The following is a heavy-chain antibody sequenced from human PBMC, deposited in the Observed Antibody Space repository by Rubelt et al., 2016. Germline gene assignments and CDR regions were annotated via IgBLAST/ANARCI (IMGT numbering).Heavy chain of an antibody. Sequence: QVTLRESGPALVKPTQTLTLTCTFSGFSLSTSGMSVSWIRQPPGKALEWLALIDWDDDKYYSTSLRTRLTISKDTSKKQVVLKMSAMDPVDTAKYYCARTQTETEPDYWGQGTLVTVSS. CDR3: ARTQTETEPDY. CDR1: GFSLSTSGMS. V-gene: IGHV2-70*01. J-gene: IGHJ4*02. D-gene: IGHD1-1*01. CDR2: IDWDDDK.